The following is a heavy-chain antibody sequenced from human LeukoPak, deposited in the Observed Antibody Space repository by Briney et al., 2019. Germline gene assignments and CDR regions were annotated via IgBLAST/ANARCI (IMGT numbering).Heavy chain of an antibody. CDR3: AILPTDFWSGYPV. J-gene: IGHJ6*04. V-gene: IGHV4-59*01. CDR1: GGSISSYY. Sequence: SETLFLTCTVSGGSISSYYWSWIRQPPGKGLEWIGYIYYSGSTNYNPSLKSRVTISVDTSKNQFSLKLSSVTAADTAVYYCAILPTDFWSGYPVWGKGTTVTVSS. D-gene: IGHD3-3*01. CDR2: IYYSGST.